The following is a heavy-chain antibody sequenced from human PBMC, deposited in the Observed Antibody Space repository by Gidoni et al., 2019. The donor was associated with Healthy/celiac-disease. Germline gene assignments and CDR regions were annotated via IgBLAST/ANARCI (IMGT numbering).Heavy chain of an antibody. V-gene: IGHV3-48*04. J-gene: IGHJ6*02. CDR3: ARAMTTVTPPYGMDV. D-gene: IGHD4-17*01. Sequence: EVQLVESGGGMVQPGGSLRLSCAASGFTFSSYSMNWVRQAPGKGLEWVSYISSSSSTIYYADSVKGRFTISRDNAKNSLYLQMNSLRAEDTAVYYCARAMTTVTPPYGMDVWGQGTTVTVSS. CDR1: GFTFSSYS. CDR2: ISSSSSTI.